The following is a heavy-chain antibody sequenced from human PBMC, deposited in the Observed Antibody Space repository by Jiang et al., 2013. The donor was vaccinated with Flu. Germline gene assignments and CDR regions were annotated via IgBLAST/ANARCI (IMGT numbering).Heavy chain of an antibody. CDR2: IYYSGST. CDR1: GGSISSSSYY. J-gene: IGHJ4*02. V-gene: IGHV4-39*01. D-gene: IGHD3-10*01. CDR3: ARLYYGAGTTDS. Sequence: GPGLVKPSETLSLTCTVSGGSISSSSYYWGWIRQPPGKGLEWIGSIYYSGSTYYNPSLKSRVTISIDTSKNQFSLKLTSVSAADTAVYYCARLYYGAGTTDSWGQGSLVTVSS.